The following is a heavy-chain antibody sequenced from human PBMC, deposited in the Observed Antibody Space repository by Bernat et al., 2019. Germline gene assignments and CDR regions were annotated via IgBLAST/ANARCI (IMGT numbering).Heavy chain of an antibody. D-gene: IGHD1-26*01. CDR2: IKQDGSEQ. CDR3: ARDLSFWSGSYHTYLSYFDY. CDR1: GFTFSSYW. J-gene: IGHJ4*02. Sequence: EVQLVESGGGLVQPGGSLRLSCAASGFTFSSYWMSWVRQAPGKGLEWVANIKQDGSEQYYVDSVKGRFTISRDNAKNSLYLQMNSLRAEDTAVYYCARDLSFWSGSYHTYLSYFDYWGQGTLVTVSS. V-gene: IGHV3-7*03.